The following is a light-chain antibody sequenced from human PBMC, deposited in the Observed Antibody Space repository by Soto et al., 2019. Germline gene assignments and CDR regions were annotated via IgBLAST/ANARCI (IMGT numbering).Light chain of an antibody. Sequence: EIVLTQSPGTLSLSPGKKATVSCRASQSVSSKLAWYQQKPGQAHRLFIFGASTSATGIPARFSGSGSGTAFTITIRSLQSEDFAVYYCQKYNNWPQITFGQGTRLEIK. CDR1: QSVSSK. V-gene: IGKV3-15*01. J-gene: IGKJ5*01. CDR2: GAS. CDR3: QKYNNWPQIT.